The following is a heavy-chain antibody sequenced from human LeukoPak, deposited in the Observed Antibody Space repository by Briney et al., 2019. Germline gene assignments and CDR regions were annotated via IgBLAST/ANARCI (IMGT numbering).Heavy chain of an antibody. CDR3: ARVGYNSGWYEY. J-gene: IGHJ4*02. V-gene: IGHV3-33*01. CDR1: GLTFSIYG. Sequence: GGSLRLSCAASGLTFSIYGMHWVRQAPGKGLDWVASIWEDGTNINYADSVMGRFTISKDNSKNTLYLQMHSLRADDTAVYYCARVGYNSGWYEYWGQGTSVTVSS. D-gene: IGHD6-19*01. CDR2: IWEDGTNI.